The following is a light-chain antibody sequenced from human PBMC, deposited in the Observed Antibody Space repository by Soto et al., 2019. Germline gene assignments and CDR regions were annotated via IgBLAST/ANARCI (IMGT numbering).Light chain of an antibody. CDR1: QSISSW. V-gene: IGKV1-5*01. J-gene: IGKJ2*01. CDR3: HQYNSYPYT. Sequence: DIQMTQSPSTLSASVGDRATITCRASQSISSWLAWYQQKPGKSPKLLIYDASSLERGVPSRCRGSGSGPEFTLTISSLQLDDFAPYCCHQYNSYPYTFGWGTKLEIK. CDR2: DAS.